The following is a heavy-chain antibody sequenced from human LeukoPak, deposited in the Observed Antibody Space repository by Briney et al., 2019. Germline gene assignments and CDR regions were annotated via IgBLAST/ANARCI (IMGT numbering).Heavy chain of an antibody. CDR1: GFTFSSYA. V-gene: IGHV3-23*01. CDR2: ISGSGGST. CDR3: AKGSNFWGVYFDY. J-gene: IGHJ4*02. Sequence: GGSLRLSCAASGFTFSSYAMSWVRQAPGKGLEWVSAISGSGGSTYYADSVKGRFTISRDNSKNTPYLQMNSLRAEDTALYYCAKGSNFWGVYFDYWGQGTLVTVSS. D-gene: IGHD3-16*01.